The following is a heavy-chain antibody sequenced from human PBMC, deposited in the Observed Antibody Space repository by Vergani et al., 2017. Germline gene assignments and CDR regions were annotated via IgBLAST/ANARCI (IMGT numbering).Heavy chain of an antibody. CDR1: GYTLTELS. V-gene: IGHV1-18*01. CDR3: ARVGSSIAARGGWYFDL. CDR2: ISAYNGNT. J-gene: IGHJ2*01. Sequence: QVQLVQSGAEVKKPGASVKVSCKVSGYTLTELSMHWVRQAPGKGLEWMGWISAYNGNTNYAQKLQGRVTMTTDTSTSTAYMELRSLRSDDTAVYYCARVGSSIAARGGWYFDLWGRGTLVTVSS. D-gene: IGHD6-6*01.